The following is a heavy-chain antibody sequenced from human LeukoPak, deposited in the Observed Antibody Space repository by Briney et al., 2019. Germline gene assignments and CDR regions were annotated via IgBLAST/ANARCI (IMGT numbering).Heavy chain of an antibody. CDR2: IYKDGST. V-gene: IGHV3-53*01. CDR1: GFTVSHEY. Sequence: SGGSLRLSCAVSGFTVSHEYMTWVRQAPGKGLEWLSVIYKDGSTYYADSVKGRFTISRDNSKNTVYLQMNSLRVEDTAVYYCAKIVFITGTDYFDYWGQGPRVTVSS. CDR3: AKIVFITGTDYFDY. D-gene: IGHD1-7*01. J-gene: IGHJ4*02.